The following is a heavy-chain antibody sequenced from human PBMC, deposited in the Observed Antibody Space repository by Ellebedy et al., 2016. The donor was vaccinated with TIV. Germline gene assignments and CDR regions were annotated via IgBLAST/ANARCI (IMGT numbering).Heavy chain of an antibody. V-gene: IGHV3-23*01. CDR3: AKGKGSGGFLHWYFDL. CDR2: INGRGGAT. J-gene: IGHJ2*01. CDR1: GFTFSNYA. Sequence: GESLKISCVASGFTFSNYAMTWVRQAPGKGLEWVSIINGRGGATFYADSVKGRFTISRDNSNNTLDLQMSRLRDEDTAEYYCAKGKGSGGFLHWYFDLWGRGTLVTVSS. D-gene: IGHD1-26*01.